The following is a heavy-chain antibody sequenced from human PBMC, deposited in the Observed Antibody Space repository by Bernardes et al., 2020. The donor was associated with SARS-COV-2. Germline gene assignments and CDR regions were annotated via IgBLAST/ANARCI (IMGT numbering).Heavy chain of an antibody. CDR2: ISNYDGTT. CDR3: ARRGTSTASYDI. D-gene: IGHD1-7*01. Sequence: ASLKVYCKASGYIFSTYHISWVRQAPGQGLEWVAWISNYDGTTSHAQSFQGRVTVTTDRSTSTAYMELRSLRSDDTAVYYCARRGTSTASYDIWGQGTMVTVSS. J-gene: IGHJ3*02. V-gene: IGHV1-18*01. CDR1: GYIFSTYH.